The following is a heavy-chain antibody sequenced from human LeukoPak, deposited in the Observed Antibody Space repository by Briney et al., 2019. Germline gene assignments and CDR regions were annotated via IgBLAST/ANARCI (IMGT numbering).Heavy chain of an antibody. CDR2: INHRGST. D-gene: IGHD6-19*01. CDR1: GASFIVYY. CDR3: AGGTYSSVDN. Sequence: SETLSLTCAVDGASFIVYYWSWIRQPPGKGMEWIGEINHRGSTNYNPSLKSRVTISVDTSKNQFSLKLSSVTVADTAVYYCAGGTYSSVDNWGQGTLVTVSS. V-gene: IGHV4-34*01. J-gene: IGHJ4*02.